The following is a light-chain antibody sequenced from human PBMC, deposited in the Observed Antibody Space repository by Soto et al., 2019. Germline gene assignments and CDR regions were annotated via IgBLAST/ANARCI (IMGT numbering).Light chain of an antibody. CDR3: EQFNSYPST. CDR2: DVS. CDR1: QDIRGA. J-gene: IGKJ5*01. V-gene: IGKV1-13*02. Sequence: AIQVTQSPSSLSASVGDRVTITCRASQDIRGALAWYQQKPGKAPRLLIFDVSTLETGVPSRFSDGVSGTDFTLTIISLQPEDFGTYCCEQFNSYPSTFGHGTRL.